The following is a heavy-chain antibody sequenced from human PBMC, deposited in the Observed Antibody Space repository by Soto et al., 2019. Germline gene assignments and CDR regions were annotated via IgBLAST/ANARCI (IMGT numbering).Heavy chain of an antibody. J-gene: IGHJ4*02. Sequence: ASVKVSCKASGYTFTSYYMHWVRQAPGHGLEWMGLINPSDGSTDYAQKVQGRVNMTRDTSTSTVYMELSSLRSEDTAVYSCARVGTYGDYDFWGQGTLVTVSS. V-gene: IGHV1-46*01. CDR1: GYTFTSYY. CDR3: ARVGTYGDYDF. D-gene: IGHD4-17*01. CDR2: INPSDGST.